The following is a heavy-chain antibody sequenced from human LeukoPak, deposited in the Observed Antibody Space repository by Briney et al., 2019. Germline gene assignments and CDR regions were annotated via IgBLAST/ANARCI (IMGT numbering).Heavy chain of an antibody. CDR1: GYTFTGYY. D-gene: IGHD1-1*01. J-gene: IGHJ4*02. V-gene: IGHV1-46*01. CDR3: ASSPTTGTTAYFDY. CDR2: INPSVGST. Sequence: GASVKVSCKASGYTFTGYYMHWVRQAPGQGLEWMGIINPSVGSTSYAQKFQGRVAMTRDMSTSTVYMELSSLRSEDTAVYFCASSPTTGTTAYFDYWGQGTLVTVSS.